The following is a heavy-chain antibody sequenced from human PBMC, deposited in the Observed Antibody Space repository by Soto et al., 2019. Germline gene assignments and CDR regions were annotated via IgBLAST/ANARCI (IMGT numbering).Heavy chain of an antibody. D-gene: IGHD3-22*01. J-gene: IGHJ4*02. Sequence: QVKLVQSGTEVKKPGASMKVSCKASGYSFATSGISWVRQAPGQGLEWMGWISAYNGNTNHAQKLQDRIIMTTDTSTSTAYLELRSLRSDDTAVYYCARAGQYYDSSGYADWGQGTLVTVSS. V-gene: IGHV1-18*01. CDR2: ISAYNGNT. CDR1: GYSFATSG. CDR3: ARAGQYYDSSGYAD.